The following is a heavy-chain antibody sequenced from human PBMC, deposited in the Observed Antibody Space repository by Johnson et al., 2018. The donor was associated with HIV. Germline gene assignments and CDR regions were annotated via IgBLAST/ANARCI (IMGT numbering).Heavy chain of an antibody. D-gene: IGHD3-16*02. CDR1: GFTFSSYA. V-gene: IGHV3-30-3*01. J-gene: IGHJ3*02. Sequence: QVQLVESGGGVVQPGRSLRLSCAASGFTFSSYAMHWVRQAPGKGLEWVAVISYDGSNKYYADSVKGRFTISRDNSKNTLYLQMNSLRAEDTAVYYCARDRLRTFGGVIVIQGDAFDIWGQGTMVTVSS. CDR2: ISYDGSNK. CDR3: ARDRLRTFGGVIVIQGDAFDI.